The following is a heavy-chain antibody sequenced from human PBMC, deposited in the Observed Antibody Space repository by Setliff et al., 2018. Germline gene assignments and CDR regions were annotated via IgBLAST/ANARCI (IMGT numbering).Heavy chain of an antibody. CDR2: SRDKGNSYTT. Sequence: LRLSCAVSGFTFSDHYMDWVRQVPGKGLEWVGRSRDKGNSYTTEYAASVKGRFTISRDASKNPLFLQMNSLNTEDTAVYYCIRDTHMSGAYYFDYWGQGTLVTVSS. CDR1: GFTFSDHY. V-gene: IGHV3-72*01. J-gene: IGHJ4*02. CDR3: IRDTHMSGAYYFDY. D-gene: IGHD1-26*01.